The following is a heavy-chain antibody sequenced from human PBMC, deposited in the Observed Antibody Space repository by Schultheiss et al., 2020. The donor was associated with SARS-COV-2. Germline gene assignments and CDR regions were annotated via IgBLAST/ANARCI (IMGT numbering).Heavy chain of an antibody. CDR3: ARDRGCSGGSCYYGMDV. J-gene: IGHJ6*02. D-gene: IGHD2-15*01. Sequence: GGSLRLSCAASGFTFSSYAMHWVRQAPGKGLEWVAVIWYDGSNKYYADSVKGRFTISRDNSKNTLHLQMNSLRAEDTAVYYCARDRGCSGGSCYYGMDVWGQGTTVTVSS. V-gene: IGHV3-30*01. CDR1: GFTFSSYA. CDR2: IWYDGSNK.